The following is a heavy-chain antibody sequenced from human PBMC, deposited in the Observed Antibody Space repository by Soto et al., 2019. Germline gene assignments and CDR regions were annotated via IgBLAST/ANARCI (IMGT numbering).Heavy chain of an antibody. CDR1: GFTFSSYS. Sequence: GGSLRLSCAASGFTFSSYSMNWVRQAPGKGLEWVSSISSSSSYIYYADSVKGRFTISRDNAKNSLYLQMNSLRAEDTAVYYCARAVSSGRAFDIWGQGTMVTVSS. V-gene: IGHV3-21*01. CDR2: ISSSSSYI. J-gene: IGHJ3*02. D-gene: IGHD6-25*01. CDR3: ARAVSSGRAFDI.